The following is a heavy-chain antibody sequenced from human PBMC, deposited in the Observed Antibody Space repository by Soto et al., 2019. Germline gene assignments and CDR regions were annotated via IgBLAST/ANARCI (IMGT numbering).Heavy chain of an antibody. V-gene: IGHV1-8*01. D-gene: IGHD3-22*01. J-gene: IGHJ4*02. CDR1: GYTFTSYD. CDR2: MNPNSGNT. Sequence: QVQLVQSGAEVKKPGASVKVSCKASGYTFTSYDFNWVRQATGQGLEWMGWMNPNSGNTGYAQKVQGRVTMTRNTSISTAYMELSSLRSADTAVYYCARGLSSSGYYDFDYWGQGTLVTVSS. CDR3: ARGLSSSGYYDFDY.